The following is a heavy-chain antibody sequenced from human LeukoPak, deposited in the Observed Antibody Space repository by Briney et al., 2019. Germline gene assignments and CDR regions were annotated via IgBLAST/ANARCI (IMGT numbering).Heavy chain of an antibody. Sequence: SGTLSLTCAVSGGSISSNNWWSWVRQPPGKGLEWIGEIYHSGSTNYNPSLKSRVTISLDKSKNQFSLKLSSVTAADTAVYYCARDLGAVAGLDDYYYYAMDVWGQGTTVTVSS. CDR1: GGSISSNNW. D-gene: IGHD6-19*01. CDR2: IYHSGST. V-gene: IGHV4-4*02. CDR3: ARDLGAVAGLDDYYYYAMDV. J-gene: IGHJ6*02.